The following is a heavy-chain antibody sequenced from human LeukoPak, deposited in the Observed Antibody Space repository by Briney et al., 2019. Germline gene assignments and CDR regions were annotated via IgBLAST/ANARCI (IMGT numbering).Heavy chain of an antibody. CDR2: ISSSSSYI. Sequence: PGGSLRLSCAASGFTFSSYSMNWVRQAPGKGLEWVSSISSSSSYIYYADSVKGRFTISRDNAKNSLYLQMNSLRAEDTAVYYCARDLSVGNFDWLGTTGYWGQGTLVTVSS. CDR1: GFTFSSYS. CDR3: ARDLSVGNFDWLGTTGY. V-gene: IGHV3-21*01. D-gene: IGHD3-9*01. J-gene: IGHJ4*02.